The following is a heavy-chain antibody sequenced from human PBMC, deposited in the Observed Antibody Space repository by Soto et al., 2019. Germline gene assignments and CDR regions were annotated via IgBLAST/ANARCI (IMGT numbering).Heavy chain of an antibody. J-gene: IGHJ6*02. CDR1: GFTFSSYG. D-gene: IGHD7-27*01. V-gene: IGHV3-33*01. CDR2: IWYDGSNK. Sequence: GGSLRLSCAASGFTFSSYGMHWVRQAPGKGLEWVAVIWYDGSNKYYADSVKGRFTISRDNSKNTLYLQMNSLRAEDTAVYYCARDGDRERIYYYYGMDVWGQGTTVTVSS. CDR3: ARDGDRERIYYYYGMDV.